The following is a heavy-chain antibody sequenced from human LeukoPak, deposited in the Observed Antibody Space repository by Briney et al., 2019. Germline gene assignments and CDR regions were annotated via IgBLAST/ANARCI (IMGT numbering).Heavy chain of an antibody. CDR3: ARSLPYGTTWCGRSDF. Sequence: GGSLRLSCAASGFTFSSYAMSWVRQAPGKGLEWVSAISGSGGSTYYADSVKGRFTISRDNSKNTLYLQMNSLRAEDTAIYYCARSLPYGTTWCGRSDFWGQGTLVTVSS. V-gene: IGHV3-23*01. CDR2: ISGSGGST. J-gene: IGHJ4*02. D-gene: IGHD6-13*01. CDR1: GFTFSSYA.